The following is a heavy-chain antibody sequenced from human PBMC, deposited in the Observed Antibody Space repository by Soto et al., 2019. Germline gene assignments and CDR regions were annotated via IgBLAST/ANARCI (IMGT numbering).Heavy chain of an antibody. D-gene: IGHD3-3*01. CDR3: AKDIQVLVPGFAFDI. CDR2: ISWNSGSI. V-gene: IGHV3-9*01. Sequence: AGGTLRLSCAASGFTFDDYAMHWVRQAPGKGLEWVSGISWNSGSIGYADSAKGRFTISRDNAKNSLYLQMNSLRAEDTALYYCAKDIQVLVPGFAFDIWGQGTMVTVSS. J-gene: IGHJ3*02. CDR1: GFTFDDYA.